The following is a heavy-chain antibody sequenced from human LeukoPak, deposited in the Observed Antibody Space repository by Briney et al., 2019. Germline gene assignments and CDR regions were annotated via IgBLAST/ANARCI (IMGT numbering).Heavy chain of an antibody. D-gene: IGHD6-13*01. J-gene: IGHJ5*01. CDR1: GFTFSSYA. V-gene: IGHV3-23*01. Sequence: PGGSLRLSCAASGFTFSSYAMRWVRQAPGKGLEWVSGISESGDNTHYADSVKGRFTISRDNSENTLHLQMNSLGAEDTALYFCAKETRPGLAAAHDSWGQGTLVTVSS. CDR3: AKETRPGLAAAHDS. CDR2: ISESGDNT.